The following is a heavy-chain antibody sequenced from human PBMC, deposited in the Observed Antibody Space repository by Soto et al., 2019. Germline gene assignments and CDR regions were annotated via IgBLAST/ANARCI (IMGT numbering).Heavy chain of an antibody. V-gene: IGHV1-69*13. Sequence: SVKVSCKASGGTFSSYAISWVRQAPGQGLEWMGGIIPIFGTANYAQKFQGRVTITADESTSTAYMELSSLRSEDTAVYYCARENGPYAGYFDYWGQGTLVTVSS. CDR1: GGTFSSYA. D-gene: IGHD4-17*01. CDR3: ARENGPYAGYFDY. CDR2: IIPIFGTA. J-gene: IGHJ4*02.